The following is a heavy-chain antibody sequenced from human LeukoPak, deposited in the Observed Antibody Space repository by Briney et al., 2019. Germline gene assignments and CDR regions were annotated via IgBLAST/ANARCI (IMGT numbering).Heavy chain of an antibody. CDR1: GYTFTSYA. J-gene: IGHJ5*02. V-gene: IGHV7-4-1*02. D-gene: IGHD2-2*02. CDR2: INTNTGNP. Sequence: ASVKVSCKASGYTFTSYAMNWVRQAPGQGLEWMGWINTNTGNPTYAQGFTGRFVFSLDTSVSTAYLQISSLKAEDTAVYYCARGVVPAAIRQKGWFDPWGQGTLVTVSS. CDR3: ARGVVPAAIRQKGWFDP.